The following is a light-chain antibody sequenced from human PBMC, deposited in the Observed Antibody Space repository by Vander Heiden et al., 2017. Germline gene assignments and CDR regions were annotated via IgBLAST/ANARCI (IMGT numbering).Light chain of an antibody. J-gene: IGLJ3*02. CDR3: SSYAGNNNLV. V-gene: IGLV2-8*01. Sequence: QSALTHPPSASGSPGQSVAISCTGSSNDIGSYNYVSWYQQHPDEAPKLMIYDVTKRPSGVPDRFSGSKSGNTASLTVSGLQAEDEADYYCSSYAGNNNLVFGGGTKLTVL. CDR2: DVT. CDR1: SNDIGSYNY.